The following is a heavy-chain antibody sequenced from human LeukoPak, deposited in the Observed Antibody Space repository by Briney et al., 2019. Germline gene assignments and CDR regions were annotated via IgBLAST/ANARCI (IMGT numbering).Heavy chain of an antibody. V-gene: IGHV1-2*02. CDR2: INPNSGGT. CDR1: GYTFTGYY. CDR3: ARDRPLDADDYYGFYYFDY. Sequence: ASVKVSCKASGYTFTGYYMHWVRQAPGQGLEWMGWINPNSGGTNHAQKFQGRVAMTRDTSISTAYMELSRLRSDGTAVYYCARDRPLDADDYYGFYYFDYWGQGTLVTASS. D-gene: IGHD3-10*01. J-gene: IGHJ4*02.